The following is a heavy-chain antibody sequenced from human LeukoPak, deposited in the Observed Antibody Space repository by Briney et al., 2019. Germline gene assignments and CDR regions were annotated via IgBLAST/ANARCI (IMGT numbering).Heavy chain of an antibody. J-gene: IGHJ4*02. CDR3: AIRMRSNYDILTGCSKRGFDY. CDR2: IYYSGST. D-gene: IGHD3-9*01. CDR1: GGSISSSSYY. V-gene: IGHV4-39*07. Sequence: PSETLSLTCTVSGGSISSSSYYWGWIRQPPGKGLEWIGSIYYSGSTYYNPSLKSRVTISVDTSKNQFSLKLSSVTAADTAVYYRAIRMRSNYDILTGCSKRGFDYWGQGTLVTVSS.